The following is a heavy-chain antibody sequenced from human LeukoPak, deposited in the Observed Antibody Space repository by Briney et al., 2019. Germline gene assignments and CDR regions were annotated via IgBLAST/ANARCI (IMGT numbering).Heavy chain of an antibody. V-gene: IGHV5-51*01. D-gene: IGHD3-9*01. CDR1: GYSFTSYW. CDR2: IYPGDSDT. J-gene: IGHJ4*02. Sequence: GESLQISCQGSGYSFTSYWIGWVRQMPGKGLEWMGIIYPGDSDTRYSPSFQGQVTISADKSISTAYLQWSSLKASDTAMYYCARLHYDILTGYSTLDYWGQGTLVTVSS. CDR3: ARLHYDILTGYSTLDY.